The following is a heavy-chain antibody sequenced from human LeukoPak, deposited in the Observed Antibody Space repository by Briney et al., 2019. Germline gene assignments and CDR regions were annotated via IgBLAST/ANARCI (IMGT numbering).Heavy chain of an antibody. CDR1: GFSFSSYD. J-gene: IGHJ4*02. CDR2: IRTSGDST. V-gene: IGHV3-23*01. Sequence: GGSLTLSCAASGFSFSSYDMSWVRQAPGKGLEWVSGIRTSGDSTYYADSVKGRFTIARDNSRDTLNLQMNSLRAEDTAVYYCAKGLFDSSGYSEHFDYWGQGTQVTVSS. D-gene: IGHD3-22*01. CDR3: AKGLFDSSGYSEHFDY.